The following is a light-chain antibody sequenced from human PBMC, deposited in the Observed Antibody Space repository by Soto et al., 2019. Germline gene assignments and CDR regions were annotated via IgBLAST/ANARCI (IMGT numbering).Light chain of an antibody. Sequence: QSALTQPASVSGSPGQSITISCTGNSSDGGGYNYVSWYQQHTGKAPKLMIYEVSNRPSGVSNRFSGSKSGNTASLTISRLHAEDESDYYCSSYTSSSTLVFGTGTNGTVL. V-gene: IGLV2-14*01. CDR2: EVS. CDR1: SSDGGGYNY. CDR3: SSYTSSSTLV. J-gene: IGLJ1*01.